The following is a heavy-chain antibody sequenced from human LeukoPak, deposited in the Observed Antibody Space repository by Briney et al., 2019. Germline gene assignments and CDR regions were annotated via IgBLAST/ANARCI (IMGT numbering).Heavy chain of an antibody. CDR3: ARDGGSGSYYNSFDP. J-gene: IGHJ5*02. CDR1: GGTFSSYA. CDR2: IIPISGTA. Sequence: ASVKVSCKASGGTFSSYAISWVRQAPGQGLEWMGGIIPISGTANYAQKFQGRVTITADESTSTAYMELSSLRSEDTAVYYCARDGGSGSYYNSFDPWGQGTLVTVSS. V-gene: IGHV1-69*13. D-gene: IGHD3-10*01.